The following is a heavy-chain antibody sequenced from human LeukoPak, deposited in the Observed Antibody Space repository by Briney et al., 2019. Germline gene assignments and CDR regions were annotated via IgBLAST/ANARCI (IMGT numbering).Heavy chain of an antibody. D-gene: IGHD3-10*01. J-gene: IGHJ5*02. Sequence: PSETLSLTCAVYGESFSGYYWSWIRQPPGKGLEWIGYIYYSGSTNYNPSLKSRVTISVDTSKNQFSLKLSSVTAADTAVYYCARDHGSGRKNWFDPWGQGTLVTVSS. V-gene: IGHV4-59*01. CDR3: ARDHGSGRKNWFDP. CDR2: IYYSGST. CDR1: GESFSGYY.